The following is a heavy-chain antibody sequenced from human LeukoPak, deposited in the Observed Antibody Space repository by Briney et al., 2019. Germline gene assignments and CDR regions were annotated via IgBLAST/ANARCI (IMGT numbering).Heavy chain of an antibody. Sequence: GGSLRLSCAASGFTFSSYAMSWVRQAPGKGLEWASAISGSGGSTYYADSVKGRFTISRDNSKNTLYLQMNSLRAEDTAVYYCAKPKYCSSTSCYPRYYMDVWGKGTTVTISS. J-gene: IGHJ6*03. CDR2: ISGSGGST. V-gene: IGHV3-23*01. CDR3: AKPKYCSSTSCYPRYYMDV. CDR1: GFTFSSYA. D-gene: IGHD2-2*01.